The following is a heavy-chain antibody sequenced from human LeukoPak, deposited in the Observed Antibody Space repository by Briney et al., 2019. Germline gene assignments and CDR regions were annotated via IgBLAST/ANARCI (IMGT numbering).Heavy chain of an antibody. V-gene: IGHV3-23*01. Sequence: GGSLRLSCAASGFTFSSSAMSWVRQVPGKGLEWVSGISASGGSTSYADSVRGRFTISSDNSKNTVYLQMNSLRPEDMAVYYCAKEIFSGLLYIDYWGQGTLVTVSS. CDR3: AKEIFSGLLYIDY. CDR2: ISASGGST. J-gene: IGHJ4*02. CDR1: GFTFSSSA. D-gene: IGHD5-12*01.